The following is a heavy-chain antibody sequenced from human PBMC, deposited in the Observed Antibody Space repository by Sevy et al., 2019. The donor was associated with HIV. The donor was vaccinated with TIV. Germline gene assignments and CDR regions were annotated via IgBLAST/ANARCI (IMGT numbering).Heavy chain of an antibody. CDR3: ARVPWDGVVLADY. CDR1: GFSFSTYP. V-gene: IGHV3-48*02. J-gene: IGHJ4*02. D-gene: IGHD3-3*01. Sequence: GGSLRLSCAASGFSFSTYPMIWVCQAPGKGLESVSYISSSSVTIYYADSVKGRFTISRDNAKNSLFLQMNSLRDEDTAVYYCARVPWDGVVLADYWGQGTLVTVSS. CDR2: ISSSSVTI.